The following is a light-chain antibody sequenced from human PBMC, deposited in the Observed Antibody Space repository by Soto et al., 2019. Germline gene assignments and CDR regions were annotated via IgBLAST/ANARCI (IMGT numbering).Light chain of an antibody. CDR3: MQALQTPWT. CDR2: LGS. CDR1: KSHLHSNVYNY. Sequence: DIVMAQSPLSLPVTPGEPASISCRSSKSHLHSNVYNYLDWYLQKPGQSPQLLIYLGSNRASGVPDRFSGSXXXXXXXXXXXRVEAEAVGVYYCMQALQTPWTFGQGTKVEIK. J-gene: IGKJ1*01. V-gene: IGKV2-28*01.